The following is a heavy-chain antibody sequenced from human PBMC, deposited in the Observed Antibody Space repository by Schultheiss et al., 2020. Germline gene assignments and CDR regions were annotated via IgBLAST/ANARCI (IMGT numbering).Heavy chain of an antibody. CDR2: IYYSGST. D-gene: IGHD1-20*01. Sequence: SETLSLTCAVYGGSFSGYYWSWIRQPPGKGLEWIGSIYYSGSTYYNPSLKSRVTISVDTSKNQFSLKLSSVTAADTAVYYCARQANWNYFLDVWGQGTTVTVSS. J-gene: IGHJ6*03. CDR3: ARQANWNYFLDV. CDR1: GGSFSGYY. V-gene: IGHV4-34*01.